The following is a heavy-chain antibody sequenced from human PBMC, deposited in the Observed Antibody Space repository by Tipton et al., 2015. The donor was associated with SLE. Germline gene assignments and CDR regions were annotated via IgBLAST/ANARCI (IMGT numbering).Heavy chain of an antibody. CDR2: ISSSSSYI. J-gene: IGHJ3*02. V-gene: IGHV3-21*01. CDR3: ARALYYDFWSGQAGDAFDI. CDR1: GFTFSSYA. D-gene: IGHD3-3*01. Sequence: SLRLSCAASGFTFSSYAMSWVRQAPGKGLEWVSSISSSSSYIYYADSVKGRFTISRDNAKNSLYLQMNSLRAEDTAVYYCARALYYDFWSGQAGDAFDIWGQGTMVTVSS.